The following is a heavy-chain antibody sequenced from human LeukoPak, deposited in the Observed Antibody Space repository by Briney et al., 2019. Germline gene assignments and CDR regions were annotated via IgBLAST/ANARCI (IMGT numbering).Heavy chain of an antibody. CDR2: INNGGSST. Sequence: SGGSLRLSCAASGFTFSSYWMHWVRQAPGKGLVWVSRINNGGSSTNSADSVEGRFTISRDNAKNTLYLQMNSLRAEDTAVYYCARVRYSDGSYYFDYWGQGTLVTVSS. J-gene: IGHJ4*02. CDR1: GFTFSSYW. D-gene: IGHD5-24*01. V-gene: IGHV3-74*01. CDR3: ARVRYSDGSYYFDY.